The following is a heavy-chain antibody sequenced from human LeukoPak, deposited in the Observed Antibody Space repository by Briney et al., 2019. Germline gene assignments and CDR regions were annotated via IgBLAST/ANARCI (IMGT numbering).Heavy chain of an antibody. CDR2: IYHSGST. CDR1: GYSISSGYY. CDR3: ARDQGYSYGYVHFDY. D-gene: IGHD5-18*01. J-gene: IGHJ4*02. V-gene: IGHV4-38-2*02. Sequence: SETLSLTCTVSGYSISSGYYWGWIRQPPGKGLEWIGSIYHSGSTYYNPSLKSRVTISVDTSKNQFSLKLSSVTAADTAVYYCARDQGYSYGYVHFDYWGQGTLVTVSS.